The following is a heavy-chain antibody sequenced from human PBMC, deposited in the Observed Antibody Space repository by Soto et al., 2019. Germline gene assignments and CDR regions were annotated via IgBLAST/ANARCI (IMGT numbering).Heavy chain of an antibody. V-gene: IGHV3-23*01. CDR1: EGNCSSYA. J-gene: IGHJ4*02. Sequence: SLSQRASEGNCSSYARIWVGKDQGKGLEWVSAISGSGGSTYYADSVKGRFTISRDNSKNTLYLQMNSLRAEDTAVYYCSKRSLGGYDAHDIDYCGQGTLVSGSS. D-gene: IGHD5-12*01. CDR2: ISGSGGST. CDR3: SKRSLGGYDAHDIDY.